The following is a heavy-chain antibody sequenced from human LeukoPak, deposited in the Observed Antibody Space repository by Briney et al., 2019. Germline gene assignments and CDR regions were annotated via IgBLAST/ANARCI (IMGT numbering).Heavy chain of an antibody. J-gene: IGHJ4*02. V-gene: IGHV5-51*01. CDR3: ARHREAYSYAQHFVY. CDR1: GYNFTSYW. Sequence: RGESLKISCKGSGYNFTSYWIGWGRPVPGKGLEWRGIIYPGESDTIDSPSFQGQVTISADKPISTAYLQWSSLKASDTAMYYCARHREAYSYAQHFVYWGQGTLVTVSS. D-gene: IGHD5-18*01. CDR2: IYPGESDT.